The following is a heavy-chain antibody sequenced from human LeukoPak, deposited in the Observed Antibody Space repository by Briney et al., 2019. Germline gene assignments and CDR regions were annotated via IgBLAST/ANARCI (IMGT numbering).Heavy chain of an antibody. V-gene: IGHV3-30*18. Sequence: PGRSLRLSCAASGFTFSSYGMHWVRQAPGKGLEWVAVISYDESNKYYADSVKGRFTISRDNSKNTLYLQTNSLRAEDTAVYYCAKVIAVAGLGAFDIWGQGTMVTVSS. J-gene: IGHJ3*02. CDR3: AKVIAVAGLGAFDI. CDR1: GFTFSSYG. D-gene: IGHD6-19*01. CDR2: ISYDESNK.